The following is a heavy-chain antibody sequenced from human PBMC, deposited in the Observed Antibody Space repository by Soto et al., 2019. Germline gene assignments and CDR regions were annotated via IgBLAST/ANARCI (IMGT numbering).Heavy chain of an antibody. CDR1: GFTFSNYN. Sequence: SGGSLRLSCAASGFTFSNYNMNWVRQAPGEGLEWVASITDSGDYIFYADSVKGRLTVSRDNGQNSLYLQMTSLRADDTAVYYCARDRQLIQDWFDPWGQGTLVTVSS. CDR3: ARDRQLIQDWFDP. V-gene: IGHV3-21*01. CDR2: ITDSGDYI. D-gene: IGHD1-1*01. J-gene: IGHJ5*02.